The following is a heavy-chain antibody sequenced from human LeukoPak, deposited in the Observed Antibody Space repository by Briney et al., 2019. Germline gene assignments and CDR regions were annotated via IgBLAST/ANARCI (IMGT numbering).Heavy chain of an antibody. CDR2: INWNGGRI. D-gene: IGHD6-19*01. CDR1: GFTFSDYY. CDR3: ARGRSGSIAVAVFSY. J-gene: IGHJ4*02. Sequence: PGGSLRLSCAASGFTFSDYYMSWVRQAPGKGLEWVSGINWNGGRIDYADSVKGRFTISRDNAKNSLYLLMNGLRAEDTALYYCARGRSGSIAVAVFSYWGQGTLVTVSS. V-gene: IGHV3-20*04.